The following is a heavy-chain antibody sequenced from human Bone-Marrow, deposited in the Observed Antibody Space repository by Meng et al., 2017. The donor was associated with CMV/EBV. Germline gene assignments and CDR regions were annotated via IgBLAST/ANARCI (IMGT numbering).Heavy chain of an antibody. CDR1: GGTFSSYV. J-gene: IGHJ6*02. CDR3: ASLPRHRYYYYYGMDV. V-gene: IGHV1-69*05. CDR2: IIPIFGTA. Sequence: SVKVSCKASGGTFSSYVISWVRQAPGQGLEWMGGIIPIFGTANYAQKFQGRVTITTDESTSTAYMELSSLRSEDTAVYYCASLPRHRYYYYYGMDVWGQGPTVTVSS.